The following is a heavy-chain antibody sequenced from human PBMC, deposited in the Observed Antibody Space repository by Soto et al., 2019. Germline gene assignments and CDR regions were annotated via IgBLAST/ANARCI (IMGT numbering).Heavy chain of an antibody. CDR1: GYSISSGYY. V-gene: IGHV4-38-2*01. CDR3: GGGGLTGYYTINY. CDR2: IYHSGST. D-gene: IGHD3-9*01. J-gene: IGHJ4*02. Sequence: SETLSLTCAVSGYSISSGYYWGWIRQPPGKGLEWIGSIYHSGSTYYNPSLKSRVTISVDTSKNQFSLKLSSVTAADTAVYYFGGGGLTGYYTINYWGQGTLVTVSS.